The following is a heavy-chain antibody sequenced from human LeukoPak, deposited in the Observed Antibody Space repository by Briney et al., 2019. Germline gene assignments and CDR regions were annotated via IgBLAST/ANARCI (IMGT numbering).Heavy chain of an antibody. J-gene: IGHJ3*02. Sequence: SETLSLTCTVSGGSISSYYWSWLRQPPGKGLEWLGYIYTSGSTNYNPSLKSRVTISVDTSKNQFSLKLSSVTAADTAVYYCARHSCSSTSCYTAFDIWGQGTMVTVSS. CDR2: IYTSGST. CDR1: GGSISSYY. D-gene: IGHD2-2*02. CDR3: ARHSCSSTSCYTAFDI. V-gene: IGHV4-4*09.